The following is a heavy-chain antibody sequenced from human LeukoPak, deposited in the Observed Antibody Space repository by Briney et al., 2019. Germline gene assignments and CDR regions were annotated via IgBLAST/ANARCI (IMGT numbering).Heavy chain of an antibody. D-gene: IGHD5-24*01. V-gene: IGHV3-30*02. Sequence: GGTLRLSRAASGFTFSSYGMHWVRQAPGKGLEWVAFIWYDRSNKYYADSVKGRFTISRDNSKNTLYLQMNSLRAEDTAVYYCAKTDGYNAYQYFDYWGQGTLVTVAS. J-gene: IGHJ4*02. CDR3: AKTDGYNAYQYFDY. CDR2: IWYDRSNK. CDR1: GFTFSSYG.